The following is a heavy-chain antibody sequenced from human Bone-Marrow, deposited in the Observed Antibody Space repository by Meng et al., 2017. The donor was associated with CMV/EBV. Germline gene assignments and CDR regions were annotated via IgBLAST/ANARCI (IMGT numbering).Heavy chain of an antibody. V-gene: IGHV3-21*01. D-gene: IGHD3-3*01. CDR2: ISSSSSYI. Sequence: GESLKISCEASGFIFSTYSMNWVRQAPGKGLEWVSSISSSSSYIFYANSVKGRFTISRDNSKNTLYLQMNSLRAEDTAVYYCASENSITIFGVVTNYGMDVWGQGTTVTVSS. CDR1: GFIFSTYS. CDR3: ASENSITIFGVVTNYGMDV. J-gene: IGHJ6*02.